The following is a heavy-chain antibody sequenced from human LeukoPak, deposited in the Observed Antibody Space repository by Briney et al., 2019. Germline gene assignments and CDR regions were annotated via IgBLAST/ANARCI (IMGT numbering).Heavy chain of an antibody. J-gene: IGHJ4*02. CDR3: ARGRSGYYSRGGELDY. V-gene: IGHV4-30-2*01. CDR1: GGSISSGGYS. CDR2: IYHSGST. Sequence: PSETLSLTCAVSGGSISSGGYSWSWIRQPPGKGLEWIGYIYHSGSTYYNPSLKSRVTISVDTSKNQFSLKLSSVTAADTAVYYCARGRSGYYSRGGELDYWGQGTLVTVSS. D-gene: IGHD3-22*01.